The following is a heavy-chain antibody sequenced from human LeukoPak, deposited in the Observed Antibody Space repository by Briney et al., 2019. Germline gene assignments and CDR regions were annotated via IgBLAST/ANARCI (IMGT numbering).Heavy chain of an antibody. CDR3: AKSGGDYYYYYAMDV. CDR2: ISGSGGNT. Sequence: GGSLRLSCAASGFTFSSYAMSWVRQAPGKGLEWVSAISGSGGNTYYADSVKGRFTISRDNSKNTLYLQMNSLRAEDTAVYYCAKSGGDYYYYYAMDVWGQGTTVTASS. D-gene: IGHD2-15*01. CDR1: GFTFSSYA. J-gene: IGHJ6*02. V-gene: IGHV3-23*01.